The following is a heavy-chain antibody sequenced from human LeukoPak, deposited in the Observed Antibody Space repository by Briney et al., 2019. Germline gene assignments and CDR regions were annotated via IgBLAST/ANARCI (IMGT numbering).Heavy chain of an antibody. Sequence: SVKVSCKASGGTFTSYAISWVRQAPGQGLEWMGRIIPILGIANYAQKFQGRVTITADKSTSTAYMELSSLRSEDTAVYYCARGIPYSTFDYWGQGTLVTVSS. CDR3: ARGIPYSTFDY. V-gene: IGHV1-69*04. CDR2: IIPILGIA. J-gene: IGHJ4*02. D-gene: IGHD6-13*01. CDR1: GGTFTSYA.